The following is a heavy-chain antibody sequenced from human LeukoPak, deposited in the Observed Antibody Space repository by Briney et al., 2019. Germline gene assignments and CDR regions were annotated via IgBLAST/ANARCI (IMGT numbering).Heavy chain of an antibody. D-gene: IGHD3-10*01. CDR1: GFTFSSYG. J-gene: IGHJ4*02. V-gene: IGHV3-33*01. CDR2: IWYDGSNK. CDR3: ARASPVYGSGSPYFDY. Sequence: PGGSLRLSCAASGFTFSSYGMHCVRQAPGKGLEWVAVIWYDGSNKYYADSVKGRFTISRDNSKNTLYLQMNSLRAEDTAVYYCARASPVYGSGSPYFDYWGQGTLVTVSS.